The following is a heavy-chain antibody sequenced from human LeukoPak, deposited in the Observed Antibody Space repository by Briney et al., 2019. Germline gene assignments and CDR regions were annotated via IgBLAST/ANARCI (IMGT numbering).Heavy chain of an antibody. Sequence: SGPTLVNPTQTLTLTCTFSGFSLNTSGVGVNWIRQPPGKALEWLALIYWDDDKRYSPSLKSRLTITKDTSKNQVVLTMTNMDPVDTATYHCAHSLHSGYDSGFGYWGQGTLVTVSS. D-gene: IGHD5-12*01. J-gene: IGHJ4*02. V-gene: IGHV2-5*02. CDR3: AHSLHSGYDSGFGY. CDR2: IYWDDDK. CDR1: GFSLNTSGVG.